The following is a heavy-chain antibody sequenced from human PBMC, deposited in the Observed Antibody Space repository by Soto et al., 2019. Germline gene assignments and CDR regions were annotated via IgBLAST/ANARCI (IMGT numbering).Heavy chain of an antibody. CDR2: INSDGSST. Sequence: GGSLRLSCAASGFTFSSYWMHWVRQAPGKGLVWVSRINSDGSSTSYADSVKGRFTISRDNAKNTLYLQMNSLRAEDTAVYYCAREEGYCSSTSCYGIFDYWGQGTLVTVSS. D-gene: IGHD2-2*01. J-gene: IGHJ4*02. CDR3: AREEGYCSSTSCYGIFDY. V-gene: IGHV3-74*01. CDR1: GFTFSSYW.